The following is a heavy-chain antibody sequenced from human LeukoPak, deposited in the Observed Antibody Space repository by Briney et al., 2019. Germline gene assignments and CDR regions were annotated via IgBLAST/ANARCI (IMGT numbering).Heavy chain of an antibody. V-gene: IGHV3-23*01. D-gene: IGHD2-15*01. J-gene: IGHJ1*01. CDR1: GFTFSSYA. CDR3: AKGNYCSGGSCYSGYFQH. Sequence: GGSLRLSCAASGFTFSSYAMSWVRQAPGKGLEWGSAISGSGGSTYYADSVKGRFAISRDNSKNTLYLQMNSLRAEDTAVYYCAKGNYCSGGSCYSGYFQHWGQGTLVTVSS. CDR2: ISGSGGST.